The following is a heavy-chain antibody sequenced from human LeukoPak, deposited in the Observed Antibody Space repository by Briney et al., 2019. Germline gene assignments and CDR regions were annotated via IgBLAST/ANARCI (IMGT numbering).Heavy chain of an antibody. CDR2: IYYSGST. J-gene: IGHJ6*02. CDR1: GGSISSYY. D-gene: IGHD3-3*01. CDR3: ARGGPYYDFWSRPYYYYGMDV. V-gene: IGHV4-59*01. Sequence: SETLSLTCTVSGGSISSYYWSWIRQSPGKGLEWIGYIYYSGSTNYNPSLKSRVTISVDTSKNQFSLKLSSVTAADTAVYYCARGGPYYDFWSRPYYYYGMDVWGQGTTVTVSS.